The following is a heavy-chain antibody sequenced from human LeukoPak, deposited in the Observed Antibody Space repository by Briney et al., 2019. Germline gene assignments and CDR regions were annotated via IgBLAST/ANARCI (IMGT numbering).Heavy chain of an antibody. CDR3: ARSLLWFGDYYGMDV. J-gene: IGHJ6*02. Sequence: GRSLRLSCAASGFTFSSYAMHWVRQAPGKGLEWVAVISHDGSNKYYADSVKGRFTISRDNSKNTLYLQMNSLRAEDTAVYYCARSLLWFGDYYGMDVWGQGTTVTVSS. CDR2: ISHDGSNK. CDR1: GFTFSSYA. V-gene: IGHV3-30-3*01. D-gene: IGHD3-10*01.